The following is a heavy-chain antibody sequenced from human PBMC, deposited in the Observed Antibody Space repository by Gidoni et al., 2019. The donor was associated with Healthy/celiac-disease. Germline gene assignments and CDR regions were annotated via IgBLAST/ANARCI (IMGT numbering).Heavy chain of an antibody. Sequence: QVQLQESGPGLVKPSQTLSLTCTVSGGSISSGSYYWSWIRQPAGKGLEWIGRIYTSGSTNYNPSLKSRVTMSVDTSKNQFSLKLSSVTAADTAVYYCARGYYYDSSGYYPFDYWGQGTLVTVSS. CDR3: ARGYYYDSSGYYPFDY. CDR1: GGSISSGSYY. CDR2: IYTSGST. J-gene: IGHJ4*02. D-gene: IGHD3-22*01. V-gene: IGHV4-61*02.